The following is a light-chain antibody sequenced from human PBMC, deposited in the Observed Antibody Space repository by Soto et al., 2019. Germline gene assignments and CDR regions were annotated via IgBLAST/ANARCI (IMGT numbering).Light chain of an antibody. CDR1: SSDVGGYNY. V-gene: IGLV2-11*01. Sequence: QSVLVQPRSVSGSPGQSVTISCTGTSSDVGGYNYVSWYQQYPGTAPKLMIYDVTMRPSGVPDRFSGSKSGNTASLTISGLQAEDEADYYCCSYAGSYTFYVFGTGTKVTVL. CDR3: CSYAGSYTFYV. J-gene: IGLJ1*01. CDR2: DVT.